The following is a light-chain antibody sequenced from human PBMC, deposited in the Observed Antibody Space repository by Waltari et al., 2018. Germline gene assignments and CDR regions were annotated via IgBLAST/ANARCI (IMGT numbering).Light chain of an antibody. Sequence: QSVLAQPPSVSAAPGQRVTISCSGSSSNIGSDYVSWYQQFPGTAPKLLIQENNEGPSGIPDRCSGSKSGTSSTLDITGLQTGDEAVYYCATWDSSLSAGVFGGGTKLTVL. J-gene: IGLJ2*01. CDR1: SSNIGSDY. CDR2: ENN. V-gene: IGLV1-51*02. CDR3: ATWDSSLSAGV.